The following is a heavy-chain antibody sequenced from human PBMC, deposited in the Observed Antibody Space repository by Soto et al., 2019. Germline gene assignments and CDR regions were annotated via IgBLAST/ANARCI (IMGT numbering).Heavy chain of an antibody. Sequence: GGSLRLSCAASGFTFSSYAMSWVRQAPGKGLEWVSAISGSGGSTYYADSVKGRFTISRDNSKNTLYLQMNSLRAEDTAVYYCATARGGYSYGYFDYWGQGTLVTVSS. J-gene: IGHJ4*02. CDR2: ISGSGGST. CDR1: GFTFSSYA. V-gene: IGHV3-23*01. D-gene: IGHD5-18*01. CDR3: ATARGGYSYGYFDY.